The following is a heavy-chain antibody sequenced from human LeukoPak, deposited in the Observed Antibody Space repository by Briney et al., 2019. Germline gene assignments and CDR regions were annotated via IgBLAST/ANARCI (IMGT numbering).Heavy chain of an antibody. CDR1: GGSISSDDYY. V-gene: IGHV4-30-4*01. CDR2: IYYSGST. J-gene: IGHJ4*02. D-gene: IGHD3-10*01. CDR3: AREYHGRGVSLDY. Sequence: SQTLSLTCTVSGGSISSDDYYWSWIRQPPGKGLEWIGYIYYSGSTYYNPSLKSRITISADTSKNQFSLKLSSVTAADTAVYYCAREYHGRGVSLDYWGQGTLVTVSS.